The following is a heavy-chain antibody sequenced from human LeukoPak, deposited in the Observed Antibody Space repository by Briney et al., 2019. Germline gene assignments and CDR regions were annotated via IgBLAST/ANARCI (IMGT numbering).Heavy chain of an antibody. J-gene: IGHJ4*02. CDR1: GFTFSSYG. CDR2: IRYDGSNK. D-gene: IGHD3-10*01. CDR3: AKGGDPLLWFGELAN. Sequence: GGSLRLSCAASGFTFSSYGMHWVRQAPGKGLEWVAFIRYDGSNKYYADSVKGRSTISRDNSKNTLYLQMNSLRAEDTAVYYCAKGGDPLLWFGELANWGQGTLVTVSS. V-gene: IGHV3-30*02.